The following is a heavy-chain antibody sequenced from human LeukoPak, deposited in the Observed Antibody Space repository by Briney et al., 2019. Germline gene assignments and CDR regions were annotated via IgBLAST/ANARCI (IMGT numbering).Heavy chain of an antibody. CDR3: AKPHTAGYSCFDP. V-gene: IGHV3-23*01. J-gene: IGHJ5*02. CDR2: ISSSGGSS. D-gene: IGHD3-9*01. Sequence: GGSLRLSCAASGFTFRDSAMTWVRQAPGKGLEWVSGISSSGGSSYYADSVKGRFTISRDNSKNTLYLQMNSLRADDTAVYFCAKPHTAGYSCFDPWGQGTLVTVSS. CDR1: GFTFRDSA.